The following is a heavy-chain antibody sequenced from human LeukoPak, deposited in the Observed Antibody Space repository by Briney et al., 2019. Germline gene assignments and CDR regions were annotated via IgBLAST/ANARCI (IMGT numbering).Heavy chain of an antibody. D-gene: IGHD3-10*01. V-gene: IGHV4-38-2*02. CDR3: ARDEPLLLWFGELFGAFDI. CDR2: IYHSGST. Sequence: SETLSLTCTVSGYSISSGYYWGWIRQPPGKGVEWIGSIYHSGSTYYNPSLKSRVTISVDTSKNQFSLKLSSVTAADTAAYYCARDEPLLLWFGELFGAFDIWGQGTMVTVSS. CDR1: GYSISSGYY. J-gene: IGHJ3*02.